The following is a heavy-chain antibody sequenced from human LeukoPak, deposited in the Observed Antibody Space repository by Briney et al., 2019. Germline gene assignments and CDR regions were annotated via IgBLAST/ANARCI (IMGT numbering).Heavy chain of an antibody. Sequence: GGSLRLSCAASGFIYISYGMNWVRQAPGKGLEWISYISNSGNSIYYADSVKGRFTISRDNAKNSLFLQMNSLRAEDTAVYYCARDVVLEYRSSSGHMDVWGKGTTVTVSS. V-gene: IGHV3-48*03. CDR3: ARDVVLEYRSSSGHMDV. J-gene: IGHJ6*03. CDR1: GFIYISYG. D-gene: IGHD6-6*01. CDR2: ISNSGNSI.